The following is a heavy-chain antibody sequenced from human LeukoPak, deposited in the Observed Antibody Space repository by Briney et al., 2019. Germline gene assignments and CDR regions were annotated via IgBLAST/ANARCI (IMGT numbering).Heavy chain of an antibody. CDR1: GFTFDDYA. Sequence: PGGSLRLSCAASGFTFDDYAMHWVRQAPGKGLEWVSSISWNSGSIGYADSVKGRFTISRDNAKNSLYLQMNSLRAEDTALYYCAKDRGSLAVAAQDYWGQGTLVTVSS. V-gene: IGHV3-9*01. D-gene: IGHD6-13*01. CDR2: ISWNSGSI. J-gene: IGHJ4*02. CDR3: AKDRGSLAVAAQDY.